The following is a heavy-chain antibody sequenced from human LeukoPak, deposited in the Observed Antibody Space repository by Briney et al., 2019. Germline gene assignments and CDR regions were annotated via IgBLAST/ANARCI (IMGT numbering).Heavy chain of an antibody. V-gene: IGHV4-39*07. CDR1: GGSISSSSYY. Sequence: SETLSLTCTVSGGSISSSSYYWGWIRQPPGKGLEWIGSIYYSGSTYYNPSLKSRVTISVDTSKNQFSLKLSSVTAADTAVYYCARDYYDSSNFDYWGQGTLVTVSS. J-gene: IGHJ4*02. CDR3: ARDYYDSSNFDY. CDR2: IYYSGST. D-gene: IGHD3-22*01.